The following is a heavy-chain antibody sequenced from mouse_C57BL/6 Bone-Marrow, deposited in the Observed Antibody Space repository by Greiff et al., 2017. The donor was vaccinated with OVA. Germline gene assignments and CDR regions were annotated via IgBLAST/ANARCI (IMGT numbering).Heavy chain of an antibody. V-gene: IGHV2-9-1*01. D-gene: IGHD2-1*01. CDR3: ARRRYGNYDWFAY. J-gene: IGHJ3*01. CDR2: IWTGGGT. CDR1: GFSFTSYA. Sequence: QVQLQQSGPGLVAPSQCLSITCTVSGFSFTSYAISWVRQPPGKGLEWLGVIWTGGGTNYNSALKSRLSISKDNSKSQVFLKMNSLQTDDTARYYCARRRYGNYDWFAYWGQGTLVTVSA.